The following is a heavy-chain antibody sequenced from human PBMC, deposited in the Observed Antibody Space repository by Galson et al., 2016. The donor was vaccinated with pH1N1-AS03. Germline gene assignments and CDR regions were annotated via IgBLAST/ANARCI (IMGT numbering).Heavy chain of an antibody. Sequence: SLRLSCAASGFSFNTYGMHWVRQAPGKGLEWVAFIRSDRSNEYYAQSVKGRFTISRDNSKKTLYLQMNSLRPEDTAVYYCAGDDAHWEVDYCGQGTLVTVSS. V-gene: IGHV3-30*02. D-gene: IGHD7-27*01. J-gene: IGHJ4*02. CDR1: GFSFNTYG. CDR2: IRSDRSNE. CDR3: AGDDAHWEVDY.